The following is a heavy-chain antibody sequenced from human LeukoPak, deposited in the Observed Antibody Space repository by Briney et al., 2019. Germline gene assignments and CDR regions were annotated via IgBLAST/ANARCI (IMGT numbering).Heavy chain of an antibody. CDR2: ISYDGSNK. Sequence: GRSLRLSCAASGFTFSSYAMHWVRQAPGKGLEWVAVISYDGSNKYYADSVKGRFTISRDNSKNTLYLQMNSLRAEDTAVYYCARDEDDRSEESLFQHRGQGTLVTVSS. CDR1: GFTFSSYA. J-gene: IGHJ1*01. D-gene: IGHD3-10*01. CDR3: ARDEDDRSEESLFQH. V-gene: IGHV3-30-3*01.